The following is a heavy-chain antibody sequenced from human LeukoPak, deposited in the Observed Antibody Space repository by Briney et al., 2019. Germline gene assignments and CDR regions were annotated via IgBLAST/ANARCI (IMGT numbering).Heavy chain of an antibody. CDR1: GGSISSYY. D-gene: IGHD3-9*01. J-gene: IGHJ4*02. CDR2: IYYSGST. V-gene: IGHV4-59*01. Sequence: SETLSLTCTVSGGSISSYYWSWIRQPPGKGLEWIGYIYYSGSTNYNPSLKSRVTISVDTSKNQIPLKLSSVTAADTAVYYCARAGPYYDILTGYYKGYFDYWGQGTLVTVSS. CDR3: ARAGPYYDILTGYYKGYFDY.